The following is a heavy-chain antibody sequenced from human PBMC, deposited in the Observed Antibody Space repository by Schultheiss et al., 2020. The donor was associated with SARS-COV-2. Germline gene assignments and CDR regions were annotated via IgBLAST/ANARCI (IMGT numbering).Heavy chain of an antibody. V-gene: IGHV3-15*01. Sequence: GGSLRLSCAASGFTFSNAWMSWVRQAPGKGLEWVGRIKSKTDGGTTDYAAPVKGRFTISRDDSKNTLYLQMNSLKTEDTAVYYCTTDIQQLVQVQGYWGQGTLVTVSS. CDR1: GFTFSNAW. CDR3: TTDIQQLVQVQGY. J-gene: IGHJ4*02. CDR2: IKSKTDGGTT. D-gene: IGHD6-6*01.